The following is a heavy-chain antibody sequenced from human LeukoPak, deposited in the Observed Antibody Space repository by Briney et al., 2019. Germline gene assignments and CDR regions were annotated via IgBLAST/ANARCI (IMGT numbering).Heavy chain of an antibody. J-gene: IGHJ5*02. CDR1: GGSFSGYY. V-gene: IGHV4-34*01. Sequence: SETLSLTCAVYGGSFSGYYWSWIRQPPGKGLEWIGEINHSGSTNYNPSLKSRVTISVDTSKNQFSLKLSSVTAADTAVYYCARKHDYGDYGGDWFDPWGQGTLVTVSS. CDR2: INHSGST. CDR3: ARKHDYGDYGGDWFDP. D-gene: IGHD4-17*01.